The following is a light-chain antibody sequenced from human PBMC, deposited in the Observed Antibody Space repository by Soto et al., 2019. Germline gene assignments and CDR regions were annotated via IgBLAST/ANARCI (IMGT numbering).Light chain of an antibody. V-gene: IGKV3-20*01. CDR2: GAS. J-gene: IGKJ1*01. CDR3: KHHGCSGT. Sequence: EIVLTQSPGTLSLSPGERATLSCRSSQSVSNNYLAWYQQKPSQTPSFFIWGASTKPTRNPDSFSDSGSGTDLNLTINRFETDDVKVECHKHHGCSGTFRQGTKV. CDR1: QSVSNNY.